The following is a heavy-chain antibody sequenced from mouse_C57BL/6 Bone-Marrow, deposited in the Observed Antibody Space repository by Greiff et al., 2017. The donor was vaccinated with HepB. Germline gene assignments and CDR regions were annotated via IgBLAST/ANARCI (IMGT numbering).Heavy chain of an antibody. Sequence: VQLQQSGAELVRPGASVKVSCKASGYAFTSYLIEWVKQRPGQGLEWIGVINPGSGGTNYNEKFKGKATLTADKSSSTAYMQLSSLTSEDSAVYFCARVAYYYAMDYWGQGTSVTVSS. CDR1: GYAFTSYL. J-gene: IGHJ4*01. D-gene: IGHD1-1*01. V-gene: IGHV1-54*01. CDR2: INPGSGGT. CDR3: ARVAYYYAMDY.